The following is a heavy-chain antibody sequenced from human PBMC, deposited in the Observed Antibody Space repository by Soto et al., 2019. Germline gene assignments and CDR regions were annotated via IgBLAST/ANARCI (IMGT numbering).Heavy chain of an antibody. V-gene: IGHV4-30-4*01. CDR3: ARMYGGYGGGVDY. Sequence: SETLSLTYTVSGGSVSSGDYHWSWIRQPPGKGLEWIGYIYYSGSSYYNPSLMSRVAMSVDTSKNHFSLKLRSVTAADTAVYYCARMYGGYGGGVDYWGQGTQVTVSS. CDR1: GGSVSSGDYH. CDR2: IYYSGSS. D-gene: IGHD5-12*01. J-gene: IGHJ4*02.